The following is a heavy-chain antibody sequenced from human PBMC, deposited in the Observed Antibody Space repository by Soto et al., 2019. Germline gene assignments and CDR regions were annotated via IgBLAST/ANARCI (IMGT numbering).Heavy chain of an antibody. D-gene: IGHD3-10*01. J-gene: IGHJ6*04. CDR1: GGTFSSYT. Sequence: SVKVSCKASGGTFSSYTISWVRQAPGQGLEWMGGIIPIFGTVNYAQRFQGRVTITADESTNTAYMELSSLRSEDTAVYYWARDKNYSESYSNPYYHYGMDVWGEGTTVTASS. CDR3: ARDKNYSESYSNPYYHYGMDV. V-gene: IGHV1-69*13. CDR2: IIPIFGTV.